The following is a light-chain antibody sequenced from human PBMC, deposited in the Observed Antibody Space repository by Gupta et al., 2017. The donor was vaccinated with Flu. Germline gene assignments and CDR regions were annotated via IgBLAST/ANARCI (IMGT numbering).Light chain of an antibody. CDR2: EVS. J-gene: IGLJ1*01. Sequence: QSALTQPPSASGSPGQSVTISCTGTSSDVGGYNYVSWYQQPPGKAPNLMIDEVSNRPAAVPDCFSGSQSGNTASLTVSGLQAEDEDDYDCRSYACSGYVFGTGTKVTVL. CDR1: SSDVGGYNY. CDR3: RSYACSGYV. V-gene: IGLV2-8*01.